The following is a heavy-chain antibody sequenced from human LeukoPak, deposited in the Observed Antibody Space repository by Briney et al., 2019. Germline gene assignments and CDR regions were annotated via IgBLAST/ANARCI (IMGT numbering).Heavy chain of an antibody. CDR1: GGSISNHY. D-gene: IGHD2-15*01. V-gene: IGHV4-4*07. J-gene: IGHJ4*02. CDR3: ARVYCSGGNCYHFDY. CDR2: IYSSGTT. Sequence: SETLALTCTVSGGSISNHYCSWIRQPAGKGLEWIGRIYSSGTTDYNPSLKSRVVMSVDTSKNQVSLKLSAATAADTAVYYCARVYCSGGNCYHFDYWGQGTLVTVSS.